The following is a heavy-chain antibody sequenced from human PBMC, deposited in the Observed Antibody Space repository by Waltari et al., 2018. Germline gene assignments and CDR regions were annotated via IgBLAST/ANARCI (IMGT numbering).Heavy chain of an antibody. CDR1: GFTFSSYW. D-gene: IGHD6-13*01. CDR3: ARVRRSSSLFDC. CDR2: IKQDGSEK. V-gene: IGHV3-7*01. J-gene: IGHJ4*02. Sequence: EVQLVESGGGLVQPGGSLRLSCAASGFTFSSYWMSWVRQARGKGLEWVANIKQDGSEKYYVDSVKGRFTISRDNTKNSLYLQMNSLRAEDTAVYDCARVRRSSSLFDCWGQGTLFTVSS.